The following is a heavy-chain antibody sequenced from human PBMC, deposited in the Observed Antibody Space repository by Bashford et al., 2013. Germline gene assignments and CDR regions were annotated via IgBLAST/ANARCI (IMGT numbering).Heavy chain of an antibody. CDR3: ARDLLAGIAARPRAFDI. Sequence: ASVKVSCKASGGTFSSYAISWVRQAPGQGLEWMGWISAYNGNTNYAQKLQGRVTMTTDTSTSTAYMELRSLRSDDTAVYYCARDLLAGIAARPRAFDIWGQGTMVTVSS. V-gene: IGHV1-18*01. J-gene: IGHJ3*02. CDR1: GGTFSSYA. D-gene: IGHD6-6*01. CDR2: ISAYNGNT.